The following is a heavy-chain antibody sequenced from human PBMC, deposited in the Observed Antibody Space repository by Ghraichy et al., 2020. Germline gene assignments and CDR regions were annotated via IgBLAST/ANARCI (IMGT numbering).Heavy chain of an antibody. D-gene: IGHD3-10*01. CDR1: GASITNSY. Sequence: ESLNISCTVSGASITNSYWSWIRQPPGRGLEWIGYISYSVTTNYNPSLKSRVSISVDTSKNQLSLKLSSVSAADTAVYYCARAGGHMFRGVIDFYGMDVWGLGTTVTVSS. V-gene: IGHV4-59*01. CDR3: ARAGGHMFRGVIDFYGMDV. CDR2: ISYSVTT. J-gene: IGHJ6*02.